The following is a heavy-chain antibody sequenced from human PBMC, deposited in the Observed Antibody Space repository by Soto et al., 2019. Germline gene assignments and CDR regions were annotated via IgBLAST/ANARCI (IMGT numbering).Heavy chain of an antibody. V-gene: IGHV4-30-4*01. CDR2: IYYSGST. Sequence: QVQLQESGPGLVKPSQTLSLTCTVSGGSISSGDYYWSWIRQPRGKGLEWIRYIYYSGSTYYNPSLKSRVTISVDTSKNQFSLKLSSVTAADTAVYYCASFIVVVVAATSSQQPYGMDVWGQGTTVTVSS. CDR1: GGSISSGDYY. D-gene: IGHD2-15*01. J-gene: IGHJ6*02. CDR3: ASFIVVVVAATSSQQPYGMDV.